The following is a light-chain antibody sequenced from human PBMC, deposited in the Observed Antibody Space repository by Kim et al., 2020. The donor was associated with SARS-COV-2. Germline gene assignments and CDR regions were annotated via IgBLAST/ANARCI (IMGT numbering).Light chain of an antibody. J-gene: IGKJ4*01. V-gene: IGKV3-11*01. CDR2: DAT. Sequence: SPGASATLSCRASQSVKTFIAWYQHKPGQAPRLLIYDATNRAPGIPARFSGSGSGTDFTLTISSLEPEDFAVYYCQQRTNWPHELTFGGGTKLEIK. CDR1: QSVKTF. CDR3: QQRTNWPHELT.